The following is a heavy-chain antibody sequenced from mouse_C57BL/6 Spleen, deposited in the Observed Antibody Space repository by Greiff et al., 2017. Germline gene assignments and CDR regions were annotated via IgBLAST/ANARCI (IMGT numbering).Heavy chain of an antibody. V-gene: IGHV1-66*01. CDR1: GYSFTSYY. J-gene: IGHJ4*01. CDR3: ARSVYYYGSRENMGMDY. D-gene: IGHD1-1*01. Sequence: QVQLQQSGPELVKPGASVKISCKASGYSFTSYYIHWVKQRPEQGLEWIGWIYPGSGNTKYNEKFKGKATLTADTSSSTAYMQLSSLTSEDSAVYYCARSVYYYGSRENMGMDYWGQGTSVTVSS. CDR2: IYPGSGNT.